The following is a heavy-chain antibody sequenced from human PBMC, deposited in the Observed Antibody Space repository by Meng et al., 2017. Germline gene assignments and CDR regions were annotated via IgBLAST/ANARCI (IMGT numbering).Heavy chain of an antibody. D-gene: IGHD6-13*01. CDR3: ARDEDISAAGKLFGDY. CDR1: GYTFAAYW. J-gene: IGHJ4*02. Sequence: QGQLVQSGPEVTKPGASVKLSCKPSGYTFAAYWIPWLRQAPGQGLEWMGRIDPNNDHTQYAQNFQGRVTMTSDTSISTVYMELNGLRSDDTAVYYCARDEDISAAGKLFGDYWGQGTLVTVSS. V-gene: IGHV1-2*06. CDR2: IDPNNDHT.